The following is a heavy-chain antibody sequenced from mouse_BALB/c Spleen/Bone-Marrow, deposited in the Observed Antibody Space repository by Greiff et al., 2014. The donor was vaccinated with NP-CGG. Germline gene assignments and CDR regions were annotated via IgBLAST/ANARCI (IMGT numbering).Heavy chain of an antibody. V-gene: IGHV1-54*01. D-gene: IGHD2-13*01. CDR3: ARRDYSFAY. J-gene: IGHJ3*01. CDR2: INPGSGGT. CDR1: GYAFTNYL. Sequence: QVTLKESGAELVRPGTSVKVSCKASGYAFTNYLIEWVKQRPGQGLEWIGVINPGSGGTNYNEKFKGKATLTADKSSSTAYMQLSSLTSDDSAVYFCARRDYSFAYWGQGTLVTVSA.